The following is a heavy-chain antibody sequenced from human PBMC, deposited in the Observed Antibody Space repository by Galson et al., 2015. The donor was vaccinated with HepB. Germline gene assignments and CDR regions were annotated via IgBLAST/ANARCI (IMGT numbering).Heavy chain of an antibody. D-gene: IGHD1-26*01. CDR2: ISSSSSTI. Sequence: SLRLSCAASGFTFSSYSMNWVRQAPGKGLEWVSYISSSSSTIYYADSVKGRFTISRDNAKNSLYLQMNSLRDEDTAVYYCAREGFGWELLGDGGSYWYFDLWGRGTLVTVSS. CDR3: AREGFGWELLGDGGSYWYFDL. CDR1: GFTFSSYS. V-gene: IGHV3-48*02. J-gene: IGHJ2*01.